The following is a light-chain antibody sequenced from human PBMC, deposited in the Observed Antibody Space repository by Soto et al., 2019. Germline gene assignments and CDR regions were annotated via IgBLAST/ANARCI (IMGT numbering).Light chain of an antibody. J-gene: IGKJ4*01. CDR1: QDISSY. CDR2: AAS. Sequence: DIQLTQSPLFLSASVGDRVTITCRTSQDISSYLAWYQQKPGKAPKLLIYAASSLQSGVPSRFSGRGSGTEFTLTISSLQPEDFATYYCQQLKSYPLSFGGGTNVEI. CDR3: QQLKSYPLS. V-gene: IGKV1-9*01.